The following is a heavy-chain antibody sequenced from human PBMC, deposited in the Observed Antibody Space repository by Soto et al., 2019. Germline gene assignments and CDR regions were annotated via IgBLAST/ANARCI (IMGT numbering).Heavy chain of an antibody. CDR2: INHSGST. CDR1: GGSFSGYY. J-gene: IGHJ4*02. V-gene: IGHV4-34*01. CDR3: ARESYDASGGTKKCFDY. Sequence: SETLSLTCAVYGGSFSGYYWTWIRQPPGTGLEWIGEINHSGSTNYNPSLKSRVTISVDTSKNQFSLKLSSVTAADTAVYYCARESYDASGGTKKCFDYWGQGPLVTVSS. D-gene: IGHD2-15*01.